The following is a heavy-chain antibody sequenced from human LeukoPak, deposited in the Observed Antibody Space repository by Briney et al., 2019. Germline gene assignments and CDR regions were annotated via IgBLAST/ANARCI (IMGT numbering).Heavy chain of an antibody. V-gene: IGHV4-59*08. CDR3: ARRTVDTAHFDRQSRDYYGMDV. D-gene: IGHD5-18*01. J-gene: IGHJ6*02. CDR1: GGSISSYY. Sequence: SETLSLTCTVSGGSISSYYWSWIRQPPGKGLEWIGYIYYSGSTNYNPSLKSRVTISVDTSKNQFSLKLSSVTAADTAVYYCARRTVDTAHFDRQSRDYYGMDVWGQGTTVTVSS. CDR2: IYYSGST.